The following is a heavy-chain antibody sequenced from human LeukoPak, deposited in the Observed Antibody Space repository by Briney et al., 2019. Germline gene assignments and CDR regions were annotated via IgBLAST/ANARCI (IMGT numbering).Heavy chain of an antibody. CDR2: INPNDGDT. D-gene: IGHD2-2*01. V-gene: IGHV1-2*02. CDR3: ARANFLYCGSSTCLFDY. CDR1: GYAFTDYY. J-gene: IGHJ4*02. Sequence: ASVKVSCKASGYAFTDYYMHWVRQAPGQGFEWMGWINPNDGDTNYAQKFQGRVTMTRDTSISTAHMEVSRLRSDDTAVYYCARANFLYCGSSTCLFDYWGQGTLVTVSS.